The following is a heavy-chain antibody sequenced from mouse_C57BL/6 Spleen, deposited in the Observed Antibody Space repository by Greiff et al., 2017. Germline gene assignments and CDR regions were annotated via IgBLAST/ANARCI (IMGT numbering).Heavy chain of an antibody. J-gene: IGHJ2*01. Sequence: QVQLQQSGAELVRPGTSVKLSCKASGYTFTSYWMHWVKQRPGQGLEWIGVIDPSDSYTNYNQKFKGKATLTVDTSSSTAYMQLSSLTSEDSAVYYCARGTAQATGYFDYWGQGTTLTVSS. CDR2: IDPSDSYT. D-gene: IGHD3-2*02. CDR1: GYTFTSYW. CDR3: ARGTAQATGYFDY. V-gene: IGHV1-59*01.